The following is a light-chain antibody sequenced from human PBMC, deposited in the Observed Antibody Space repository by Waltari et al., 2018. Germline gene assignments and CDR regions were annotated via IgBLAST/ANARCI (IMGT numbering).Light chain of an antibody. V-gene: IGLV2-14*03. CDR1: SSDVGRHDC. J-gene: IGLJ2*01. CDR2: DVS. CDR3: SSKTSSSTVL. Sequence: QSALTQPASVSGSPGQSITISCTGTSSDVGRHDCVSWYQHHRDKVPKLLIFDVSHRPSGASDRFSGSKSGNTASLTIAGLQAGDEADYYCSSKTSSSTVLFGGGTKLTVL.